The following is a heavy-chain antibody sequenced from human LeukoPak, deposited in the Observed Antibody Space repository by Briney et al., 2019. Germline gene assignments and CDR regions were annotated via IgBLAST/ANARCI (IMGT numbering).Heavy chain of an antibody. J-gene: IGHJ3*02. Sequence: SETLSLTCTVSGGSISSYYWSWIRQPPGKGLEWIGYIYYSGSTYYNPSLKSRVTISVDTSKNQFSLKLSSVTAADTAVYYCARVGYSSSWYYRYDAFDIWGQGTMVTVSS. D-gene: IGHD6-13*01. V-gene: IGHV4-59*01. CDR3: ARVGYSSSWYYRYDAFDI. CDR1: GGSISSYY. CDR2: IYYSGST.